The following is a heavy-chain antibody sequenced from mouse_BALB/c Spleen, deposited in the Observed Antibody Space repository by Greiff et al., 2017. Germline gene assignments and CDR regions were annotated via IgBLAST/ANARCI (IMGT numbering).Heavy chain of an antibody. Sequence: EVKLMESGGGLVQPGGSRKLSCAASGFTFSSFGMHWVRQAPEKGLEWVAYISSGSSTIYYADTVKGRFTISRDNPKNTLFLQMTSLRSEDTAMYYCAREGDYPHAMDYWGQGTSVTVSS. CDR3: AREGDYPHAMDY. CDR1: GFTFSSFG. J-gene: IGHJ4*01. V-gene: IGHV5-17*02. D-gene: IGHD2-4*01. CDR2: ISSGSSTI.